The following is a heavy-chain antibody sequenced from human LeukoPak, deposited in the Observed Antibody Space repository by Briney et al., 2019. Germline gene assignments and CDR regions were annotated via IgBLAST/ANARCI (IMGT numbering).Heavy chain of an antibody. V-gene: IGHV3-53*01. CDR3: ARDKYGSGSYSHSY. D-gene: IGHD3-10*01. J-gene: IGHJ4*02. CDR1: GFTVSSNH. Sequence: GGSLTLSCAASGFTVSSNHMSWVRQAPGKGLEWVSVIYSGGSTYYADSVKGRFTISRDNSKNTLYLHMNSLRAEDTAMYYCARDKYGSGSYSHSYWGQGTLVTVSS. CDR2: IYSGGST.